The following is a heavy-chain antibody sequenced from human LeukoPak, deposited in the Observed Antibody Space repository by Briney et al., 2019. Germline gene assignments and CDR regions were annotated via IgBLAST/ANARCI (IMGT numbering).Heavy chain of an antibody. CDR1: GFTFSSYS. D-gene: IGHD5-12*01. J-gene: IGHJ4*02. CDR2: ISSSSSYI. Sequence: GGSLRLSCAASGFTFSSYSMNWVRQAPGKGLEWASSISSSSSYIYYADSVKGRFTISRDNAKNSLYLQMNSLRAEDTAVYYCARGVATTFFDYWGQGTLVTVSS. CDR3: ARGVATTFFDY. V-gene: IGHV3-21*01.